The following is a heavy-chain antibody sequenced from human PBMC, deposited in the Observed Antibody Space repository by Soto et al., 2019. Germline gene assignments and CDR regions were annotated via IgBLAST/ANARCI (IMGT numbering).Heavy chain of an antibody. V-gene: IGHV2-5*02. D-gene: IGHD3-10*01. CDR1: GFSLTTRGVG. CDR3: AHVPGSGQLLYSYYYYMDV. J-gene: IGHJ6*03. Sequence: QITLKESGPTLVKPTQTLTLTCTFSGFSLTTRGVGVGWIRQLPGKALEWLALIYWDDDKRYSPSLKSRLTITKDTSKNQVVLTLTNMDPVDTATYYCAHVPGSGQLLYSYYYYMDVWGKGATVAVS. CDR2: IYWDDDK.